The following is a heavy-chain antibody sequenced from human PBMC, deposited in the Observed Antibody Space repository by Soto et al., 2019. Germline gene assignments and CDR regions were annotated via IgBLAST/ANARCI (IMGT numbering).Heavy chain of an antibody. V-gene: IGHV1-69*13. CDR1: GGTFSSYA. CDR2: IIPIFGTA. J-gene: IGHJ4*02. CDR3: ARGLKWELHSPSLDY. Sequence: GASVKVSCKASGGTFSSYAISCVRQAPGQGLEWMGEIIPIFGTANYAQKFQGRVTITADESTSTAYMELSSLRSEDTAVYYCARGLKWELHSPSLDYWGQGTLVTVSS. D-gene: IGHD1-26*01.